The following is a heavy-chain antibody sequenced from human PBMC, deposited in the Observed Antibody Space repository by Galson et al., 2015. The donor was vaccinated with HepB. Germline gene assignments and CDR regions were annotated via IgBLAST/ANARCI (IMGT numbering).Heavy chain of an antibody. J-gene: IGHJ2*01. V-gene: IGHV1-2*02. CDR2: INPNSGAT. Sequence: SVKVSCKASGYTFTGSYIHWVRQAPGQGPEWMGWINPNSGATHLSQKFQGRVTMTRDTSISTAYMDLSWLRSDDTAMYYCATPTFWGHDSGYWYFDLWGRGTLVTVSS. CDR1: GYTFTGSY. CDR3: ATPTFWGHDSGYWYFDL. D-gene: IGHD3-16*01.